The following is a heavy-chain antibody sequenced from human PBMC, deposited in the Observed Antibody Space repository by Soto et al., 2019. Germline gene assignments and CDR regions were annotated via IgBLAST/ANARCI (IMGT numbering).Heavy chain of an antibody. V-gene: IGHV1-24*01. CDR1: GYTLTELS. CDR3: ATDRQGGSGSYSKFDP. D-gene: IGHD3-10*01. J-gene: IGHJ5*02. CDR2: FDPEDGET. Sequence: ASVKVSCKVSGYTLTELSMHWVRQAPGKGLEWMGGFDPEDGETIYAQKFQGRVTMTEDTSTDTAYMELSSLRSEDTAVYYCATDRQGGSGSYSKFDPWGQGTLVTVSS.